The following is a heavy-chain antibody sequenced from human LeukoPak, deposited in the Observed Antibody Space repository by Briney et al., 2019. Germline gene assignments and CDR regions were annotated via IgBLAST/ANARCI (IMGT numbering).Heavy chain of an antibody. Sequence: SETLSLTCTVSGGSISSGGYYWSWIRQHPGKGLEWIGCIYYSGSTYYNPSLKSRVTISVDTSKNQFSLKLSSVTAADTAVYYCARAQVDYNNGPGSRGYYSYGMDVWGRGTTVTVSS. CDR2: IYYSGST. D-gene: IGHD4-11*01. V-gene: IGHV4-31*03. CDR1: GGSISSGGYY. J-gene: IGHJ6*02. CDR3: ARAQVDYNNGPGSRGYYSYGMDV.